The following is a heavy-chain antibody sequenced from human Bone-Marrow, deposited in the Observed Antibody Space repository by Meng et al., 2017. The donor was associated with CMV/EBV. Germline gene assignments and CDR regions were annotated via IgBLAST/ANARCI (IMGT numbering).Heavy chain of an antibody. J-gene: IGHJ6*02. CDR3: ARGDDITIFGVVIIGYYYYGMDV. D-gene: IGHD3-3*01. Sequence: ASVKVSCKASGYTFTGYYMHWVRQAPGQGLEWMGWINPNSGGTNYAQKFQGRVTMTRDTSISTAYMELSRLRSDDTAVYYCARGDDITIFGVVIIGYYYYGMDVWGQGTTVTFSS. V-gene: IGHV1-2*02. CDR2: INPNSGGT. CDR1: GYTFTGYY.